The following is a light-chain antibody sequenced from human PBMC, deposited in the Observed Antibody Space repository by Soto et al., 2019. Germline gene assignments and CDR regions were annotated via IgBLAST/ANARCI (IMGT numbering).Light chain of an antibody. CDR3: QKYDDAPLS. CDR2: AAS. J-gene: IGKJ4*01. CDR1: RGIGNY. V-gene: IGKV1-27*01. Sequence: DIQMTQSLSALSASVGDRVTITCRASRGIGNYLAWYQQKPGKVPSLLIYAASTLQSGVSSRFSGSISGTDFTLTISSLQPGDVATYYCQKYDDAPLSFGGGTKVDI.